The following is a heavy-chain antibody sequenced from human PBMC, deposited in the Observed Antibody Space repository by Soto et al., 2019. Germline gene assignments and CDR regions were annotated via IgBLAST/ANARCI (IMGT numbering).Heavy chain of an antibody. Sequence: QVQLVQSGAEVKKPGASVKVSCKASGYTFTSYGISWVRQAPGQGLEWMGWISAYNGNTNYAQKLQGRVTMTTDTSTSTAYMELRSLRSDDTAVYYCARAPQYSSSWYHDPYFDYWGQGTLVTVSS. CDR1: GYTFTSYG. V-gene: IGHV1-18*04. J-gene: IGHJ4*02. CDR3: ARAPQYSSSWYHDPYFDY. CDR2: ISAYNGNT. D-gene: IGHD6-13*01.